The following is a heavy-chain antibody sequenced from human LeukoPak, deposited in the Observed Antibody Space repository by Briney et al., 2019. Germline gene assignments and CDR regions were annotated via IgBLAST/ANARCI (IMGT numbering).Heavy chain of an antibody. CDR1: GGSFSGYY. V-gene: IGHV4-34*01. J-gene: IGHJ3*02. CDR2: INHSGST. D-gene: IGHD5-24*01. Sequence: KPSETLSLTCAVYGGSFSGYYWSWIRQPPGKGLEWIGEINHSGSTNYNPSLKSRVTISVDTSKNQFSLKLSSVTAADTAVYYCARGLWAYRWRYAFDIWGQGTMVTVSS. CDR3: ARGLWAYRWRYAFDI.